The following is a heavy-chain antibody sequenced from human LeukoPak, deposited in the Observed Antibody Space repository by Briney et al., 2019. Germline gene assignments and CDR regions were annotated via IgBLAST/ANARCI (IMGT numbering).Heavy chain of an antibody. D-gene: IGHD5-12*01. CDR1: GYIFTNYW. V-gene: IGHV5-51*01. CDR2: IYPRDSDT. CDR3: ARRQYSGYDFDF. J-gene: IGHJ4*02. Sequence: GESLKISCKASGYIFTNYWIGWVRQMPGKGLEWMGIIYPRDSDTRYSPSFQGQVTVSADKSISTAYFQWNTLEASDTAMYYCARRQYSGYDFDFWGQRTLVTVSS.